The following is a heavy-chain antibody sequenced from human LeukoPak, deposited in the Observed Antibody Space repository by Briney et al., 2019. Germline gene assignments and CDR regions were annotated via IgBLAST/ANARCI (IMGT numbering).Heavy chain of an antibody. Sequence: GGSLRLSCAASGFTFSSYGMHWVRQAPGKGLEWVAFIRYDGSNKYYADSVKGRFTISRDNSKNTLYLQMNSLRAEDTAVYYCAKDIAARRLVHYYFDYWGQGTLVTVSS. CDR1: GFTFSSYG. CDR2: IRYDGSNK. D-gene: IGHD6-6*01. V-gene: IGHV3-30*02. J-gene: IGHJ4*02. CDR3: AKDIAARRLVHYYFDY.